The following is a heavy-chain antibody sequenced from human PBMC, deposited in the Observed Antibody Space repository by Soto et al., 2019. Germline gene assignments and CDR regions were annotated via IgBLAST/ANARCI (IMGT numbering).Heavy chain of an antibody. CDR3: AKDDCSSTSCYYRKRGYYYYGMDV. CDR1: VFTFSSYG. J-gene: IGHJ6*02. V-gene: IGHV3-30*18. D-gene: IGHD2-2*01. Sequence: GGSLRLSCAASVFTFSSYGMHWFRQAPGKGLEWVAVISYDGSNKYYADSVKGRFTISRDNSKNTLYLQMNSLRAEDTAVYYCAKDDCSSTSCYYRKRGYYYYGMDVWGQGTTVTVSS. CDR2: ISYDGSNK.